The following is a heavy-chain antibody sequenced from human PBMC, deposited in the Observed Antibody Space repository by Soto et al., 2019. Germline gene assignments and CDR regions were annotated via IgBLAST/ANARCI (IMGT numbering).Heavy chain of an antibody. V-gene: IGHV4-59*01. Sequence: SETLSLTCTVSGGSITSYYWSWIRQPPGKGLEWIGYIYYSGSTNYNPSLKSRVTISVDTSKNQFSLKLSSVTAADTAVYYCERAEYSYGCDYWGQGTLVTVSS. CDR2: IYYSGST. D-gene: IGHD5-18*01. CDR3: ERAEYSYGCDY. CDR1: GGSITSYY. J-gene: IGHJ4*02.